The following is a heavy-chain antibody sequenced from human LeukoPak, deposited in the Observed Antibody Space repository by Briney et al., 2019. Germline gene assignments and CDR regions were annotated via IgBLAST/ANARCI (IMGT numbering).Heavy chain of an antibody. V-gene: IGHV3-33*01. Sequence: GGSLRLSCAASGFTFSSYGFHWVRQAPGKGLEWVAVIWSDGSYKYYADSVKGRFTISRDNSKNTLYLQMNSLRAEDTAVYYCTRIPSSTSSWYYFDYWGQGTLVTVSS. J-gene: IGHJ4*02. D-gene: IGHD6-13*01. CDR3: TRIPSSTSSWYYFDY. CDR2: IWSDGSYK. CDR1: GFTFSSYG.